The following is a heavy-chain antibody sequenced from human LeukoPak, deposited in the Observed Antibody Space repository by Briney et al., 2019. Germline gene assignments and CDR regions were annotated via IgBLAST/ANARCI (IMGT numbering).Heavy chain of an antibody. V-gene: IGHV4-59*08. J-gene: IGHJ4*02. CDR3: ARRRGQQLPWDY. D-gene: IGHD6-13*01. Sequence: SETLSLMCTVSGDSNSPHYGRGIRQPPGKGLEWIGYIYYSGSTNYNPSLKSRVSISLDTSKNQFSLRLSSVTAADTAVYYCARRRGQQLPWDYWGQGTLVTVSS. CDR2: IYYSGST. CDR1: GDSNSPHY.